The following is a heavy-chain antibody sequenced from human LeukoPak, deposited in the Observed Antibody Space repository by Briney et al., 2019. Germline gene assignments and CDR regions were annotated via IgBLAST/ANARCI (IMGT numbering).Heavy chain of an antibody. V-gene: IGHV1-2*02. CDR1: GYTFTGYY. CDR3: ARALSYCSGGSCYSEDWFDP. J-gene: IGHJ5*02. D-gene: IGHD2-15*01. CDR2: INPNSGGT. Sequence: ASVKVSCKASGYTFTGYYMHWVRQAPGQGLEWMGWINPNSGGTNYAQKFQGRVTMTRDTSISTAYMELSRLRSDDTAVYYCARALSYCSGGSCYSEDWFDPWGQGTLVTVSS.